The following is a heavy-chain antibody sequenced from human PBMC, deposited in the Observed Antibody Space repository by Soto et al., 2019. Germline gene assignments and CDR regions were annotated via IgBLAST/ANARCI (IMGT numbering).Heavy chain of an antibody. Sequence: GESLKISCKGSGYSFTSYWIGWVRQMPGKGLEWMGIIYPGGSDTRYSPSFQGQVTISADKSITTAYLQWSSLKASDTAMYYCARGYCTTTICDPWFDPWGQGTLVTVSS. J-gene: IGHJ5*02. CDR1: GYSFTSYW. V-gene: IGHV5-51*01. CDR2: IYPGGSDT. D-gene: IGHD2-2*01. CDR3: ARGYCTTTICDPWFDP.